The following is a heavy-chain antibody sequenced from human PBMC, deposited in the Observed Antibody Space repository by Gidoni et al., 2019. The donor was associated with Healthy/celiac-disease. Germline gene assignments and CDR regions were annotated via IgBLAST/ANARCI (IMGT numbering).Heavy chain of an antibody. CDR1: GGSITSRASS. V-gene: IGHV4-31*03. CDR3: ARAIGYCSSTSCYMGGEFDY. CDR2: IYYSGST. D-gene: IGHD2-2*02. J-gene: IGHJ4*02. Sequence: QVQLQESGPGLVKPSQTLPLTCTVSGGSITSRASSCTCIRHHTGKGLEWIGYIYYSGSTYYNPSLKSRVTISVDTSKNQFSLKLSSVTAADTAVYYCARAIGYCSSTSCYMGGEFDYWGQGTLVTVSS.